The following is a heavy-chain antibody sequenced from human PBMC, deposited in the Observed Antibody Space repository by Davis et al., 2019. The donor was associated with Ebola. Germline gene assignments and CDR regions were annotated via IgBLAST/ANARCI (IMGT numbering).Heavy chain of an antibody. D-gene: IGHD4/OR15-4a*01. Sequence: GGSLRLSCSASGFTFSSYAMHWVRQAPGKGLEWVAVISYDGSNKYYADSVKGRFTISRDNSKNTLYLQMNSLRAEDTAVYYCAKDLFFRLFTYWGQGTLVTVSS. CDR3: AKDLFFRLFTY. CDR1: GFTFSSYA. J-gene: IGHJ4*02. CDR2: ISYDGSNK. V-gene: IGHV3-30*04.